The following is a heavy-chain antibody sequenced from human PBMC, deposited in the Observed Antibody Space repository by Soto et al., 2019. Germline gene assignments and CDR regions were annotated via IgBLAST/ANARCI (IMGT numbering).Heavy chain of an antibody. V-gene: IGHV3-64*01. Sequence: GGSLRLSCAVSGFGFSDWVMSWVRQAPGKGLEYVSAISSNGGSTYYANSVKGRFTISRDNSKNTLYLQMGSLRAEDMAVYYCARALGYAFDIWGQGTMVTVSS. D-gene: IGHD7-27*01. CDR2: ISSNGGST. J-gene: IGHJ3*02. CDR1: GFGFSDWV. CDR3: ARALGYAFDI.